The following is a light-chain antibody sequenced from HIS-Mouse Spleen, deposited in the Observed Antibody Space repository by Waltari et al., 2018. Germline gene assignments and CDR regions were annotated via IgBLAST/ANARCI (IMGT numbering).Light chain of an antibody. CDR3: YSAADNSGV. J-gene: IGLJ2*01. CDR1: VLAKKY. CDR2: KES. V-gene: IGLV3-27*01. Sequence: SYELTQPSSVSVSPGQTARITCPGDVLAKKYARWFQQKPGPAPVLVIYKESGRPSGIPGRFSGSSSGTTVTLTISGAQVEDEADYYCYSAADNSGVFGGGTKLTVL.